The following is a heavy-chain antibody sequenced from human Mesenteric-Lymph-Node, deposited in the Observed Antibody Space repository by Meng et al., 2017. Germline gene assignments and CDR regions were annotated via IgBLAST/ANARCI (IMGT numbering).Heavy chain of an antibody. CDR3: ARDARPNWFDP. D-gene: IGHD2-8*01. J-gene: IGHJ5*02. CDR1: GGSSSCYY. Sequence: QLGSGEMKPSGIQSTYSVNVGGSSSCYYWCWIPPPPGKGLEWIGEINHRGITNYNPPLMSRVTISVDKSKNQFSLRLSSVTAANTAVYYCARDARPNWFDPWGQGTLVTVSS. V-gene: IGHV4-34*01. CDR2: INHRGIT.